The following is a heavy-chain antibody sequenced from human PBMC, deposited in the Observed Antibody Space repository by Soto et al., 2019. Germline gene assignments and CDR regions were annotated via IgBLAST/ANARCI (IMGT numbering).Heavy chain of an antibody. V-gene: IGHV6-1*01. J-gene: IGHJ6*03. CDR1: GDSVSSNSAA. CDR3: AREYYDILPGYGPAPNSLYYYMDV. CDR2: TYYRSKWYN. D-gene: IGHD3-9*01. Sequence: PSQTLSLTCAISGDSVSSNSAAWNWIRQSPSRGLEWLGRTYYRSKWYNDYAVSVKSRITINPDTSKNQFSLQLNSVTPEDTAVYYCAREYYDILPGYGPAPNSLYYYMDVWGKGTTVTVSS.